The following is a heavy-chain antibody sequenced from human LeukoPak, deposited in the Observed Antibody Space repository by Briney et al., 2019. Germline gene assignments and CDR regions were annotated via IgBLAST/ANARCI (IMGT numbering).Heavy chain of an antibody. J-gene: IGHJ4*02. V-gene: IGHV3-9*01. D-gene: IGHD1-26*01. CDR3: ARDPYAGATASCFNY. CDR1: GFTFDDYA. Sequence: AGGSLRLSCAASGFTFDDYAMHWVRQAPGKGLEWVSGISWNSGSIGYADSVKGRFTISRDNAKNSLYLQMNSLRAEDTAVYYCARDPYAGATASCFNYWGQGTLVTVSS. CDR2: ISWNSGSI.